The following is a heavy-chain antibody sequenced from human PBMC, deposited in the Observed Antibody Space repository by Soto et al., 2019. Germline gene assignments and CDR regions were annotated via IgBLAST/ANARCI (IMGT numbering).Heavy chain of an antibody. CDR2: INHSGST. D-gene: IGHD2-21*01. J-gene: IGHJ5*02. CDR3: ASRYCGGDCYWFDT. Sequence: SETLSLTCAVYGGSFSGYYWSWIRQPPGKGLEWIGEINHSGSTNYNPSLKSRVTISVDASKNQFSLKLSSVTAADTAVYYCASRYCGGDCYWFDTWGQGTLVTVSS. CDR1: GGSFSGYY. V-gene: IGHV4-34*01.